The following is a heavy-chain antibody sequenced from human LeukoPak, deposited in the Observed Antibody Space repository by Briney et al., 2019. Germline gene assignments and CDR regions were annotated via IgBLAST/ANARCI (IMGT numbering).Heavy chain of an antibody. V-gene: IGHV1-2*02. Sequence: ASVKVSCKASGYTFTGYYLHWVRQAPGQGLEWMGWINPNSGGTNCAQKFQGRVTMTRDTSISTAYMELSRLTSDDTAVYYCARDDGFCRGVACYGKFDYWGQGTLVTVSS. D-gene: IGHD2-15*01. CDR1: GYTFTGYY. CDR2: INPNSGGT. J-gene: IGHJ4*02. CDR3: ARDDGFCRGVACYGKFDY.